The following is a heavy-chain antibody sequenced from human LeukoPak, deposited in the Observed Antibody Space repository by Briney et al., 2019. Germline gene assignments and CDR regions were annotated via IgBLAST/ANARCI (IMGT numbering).Heavy chain of an antibody. J-gene: IGHJ4*02. D-gene: IGHD1-26*01. Sequence: GGSLRLSCAASGFAFSDYYMSCIRQAPGKGLERVSYISSSGSTIYYADSVKGRFTISRDNAKNSLYLRMNSLRAEDTAVYYCARVLSGATMIFDYWGQGTLVTVSS. CDR2: ISSSGSTI. V-gene: IGHV3-11*01. CDR3: ARVLSGATMIFDY. CDR1: GFAFSDYY.